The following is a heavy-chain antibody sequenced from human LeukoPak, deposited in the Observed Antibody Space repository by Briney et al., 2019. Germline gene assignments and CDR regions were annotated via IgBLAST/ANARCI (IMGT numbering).Heavy chain of an antibody. V-gene: IGHV3-7*01. CDR2: IKQDGSEK. CDR1: GFTFSSYS. Sequence: GGSLRLSCAASGFTFSSYSMNWVRQAPGKGLEWVANIKQDGSEKYYVDSVKGRFTISRDNAKNSLYLQMNSLRAEDTAVYYCAREAAQTLYFDYWGQGTLVTVSS. J-gene: IGHJ4*02. CDR3: AREAAQTLYFDY. D-gene: IGHD6-25*01.